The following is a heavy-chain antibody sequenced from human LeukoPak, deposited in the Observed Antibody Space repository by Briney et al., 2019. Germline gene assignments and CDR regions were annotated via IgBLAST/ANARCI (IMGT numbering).Heavy chain of an antibody. Sequence: SETLSLTCTISGGSISSGDYYWSWIRQPPGKGLEWIGYTYYSGSTYYNPSLKSRATISVDTSKNQFSLKLTSVTAADTAVYYCARPYYYDSRIDPWGQGALVTVSS. V-gene: IGHV4-30-4*01. D-gene: IGHD3-22*01. J-gene: IGHJ5*02. CDR1: GGSISSGDYY. CDR2: TYYSGST. CDR3: ARPYYYDSRIDP.